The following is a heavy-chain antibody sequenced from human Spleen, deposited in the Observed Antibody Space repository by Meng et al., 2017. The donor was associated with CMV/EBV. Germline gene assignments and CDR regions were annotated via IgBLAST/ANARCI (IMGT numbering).Heavy chain of an antibody. D-gene: IGHD2-2*01. Sequence: SGYTFTDCGVSWVRQAPGQGLEWLGWISAYSGNTHYAQRLQGRVTMTTDTSTSTAYMELRSLTSDDTAVYYCARVGAYCTSINCFDYWGQGALVTVSS. CDR1: GYTFTDCG. CDR2: ISAYSGNT. CDR3: ARVGAYCTSINCFDY. J-gene: IGHJ4*02. V-gene: IGHV1-18*01.